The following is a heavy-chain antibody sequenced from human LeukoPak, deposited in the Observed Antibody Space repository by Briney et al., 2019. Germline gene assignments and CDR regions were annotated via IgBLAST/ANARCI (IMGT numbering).Heavy chain of an antibody. CDR1: GGSFSGYS. D-gene: IGHD3-22*01. CDR2: INHSGGT. J-gene: IGHJ3*02. V-gene: IGHV4-34*01. CDR3: ARSYYYDSMSLDAFDI. Sequence: SETLSLTCAVYGGSFSGYSWNWIRQPPVKGLEWIGEINHSGGTNYNPSLKSRVTISVDTSKNQFSLQLNSVTPEDTAVYYCARSYYYDSMSLDAFDIWGQGTMVTVSS.